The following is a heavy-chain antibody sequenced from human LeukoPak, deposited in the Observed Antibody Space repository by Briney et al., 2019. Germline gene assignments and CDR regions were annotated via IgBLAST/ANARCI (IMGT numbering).Heavy chain of an antibody. D-gene: IGHD1-26*01. CDR1: SGSISSYY. Sequence: SETLSLTCTVSSGSISSYYWSWVRQPPGKGLEWIGYIYYTGSTNYNPSLKSRVTISVDTSKNQFSLNLSSVTAADTAVYYCARHGPYLGRLAWFDPWGQGALVTVSS. V-gene: IGHV4-59*08. CDR3: ARHGPYLGRLAWFDP. CDR2: IYYTGST. J-gene: IGHJ5*02.